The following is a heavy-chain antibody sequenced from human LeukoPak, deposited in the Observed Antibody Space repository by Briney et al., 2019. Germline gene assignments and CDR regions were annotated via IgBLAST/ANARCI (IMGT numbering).Heavy chain of an antibody. D-gene: IGHD3-9*01. Sequence: PGESLRLSCAASGFTFSSYGMHWVRQAPGKGLEWVAFIRYDGSNKYYADSVKGRFTISRDNSKNTLYLQMNSLRAEDTAVYYCAKEGRYFDWLLYGFDYWGQGTLVTVSS. CDR1: GFTFSSYG. J-gene: IGHJ4*02. CDR3: AKEGRYFDWLLYGFDY. CDR2: IRYDGSNK. V-gene: IGHV3-30*02.